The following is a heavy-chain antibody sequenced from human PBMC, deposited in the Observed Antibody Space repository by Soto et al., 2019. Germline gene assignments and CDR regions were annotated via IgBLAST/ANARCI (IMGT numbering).Heavy chain of an antibody. J-gene: IGHJ4*02. CDR3: ARGQDPIVGAMGAPGEDY. CDR2: MNPNSANT. Sequence: QVQLVQSGAEVKKPGASVKVSCKASGYTFTSYDINWVRQATGQGLEWMGWMNPNSANTGYAQKFQGRVTMTRNTSISTAYMELSSLRSEDTAVYYCARGQDPIVGAMGAPGEDYWGQGTLVTVSS. D-gene: IGHD1-26*01. V-gene: IGHV1-8*01. CDR1: GYTFTSYD.